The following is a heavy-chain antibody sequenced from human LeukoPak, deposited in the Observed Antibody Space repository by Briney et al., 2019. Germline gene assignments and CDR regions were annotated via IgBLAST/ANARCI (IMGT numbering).Heavy chain of an antibody. CDR1: GYTFTRYY. CDR3: ARLDDSRDPYAFDI. V-gene: IGHV1-18*04. D-gene: IGHD3-22*01. CDR2: ISAYNGNT. J-gene: IGHJ3*02. Sequence: ASVKVCCKASGYTFTRYYMHWVRQAPGQGLEWMGWISAYNGNTNYAQKLQGRVTMTTDTSTSTAYMELRSLRSDDTAVYYCARLDDSRDPYAFDIWGQGTMVTVSS.